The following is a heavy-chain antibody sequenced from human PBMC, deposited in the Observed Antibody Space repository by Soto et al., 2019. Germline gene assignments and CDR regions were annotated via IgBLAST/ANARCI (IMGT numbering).Heavy chain of an antibody. V-gene: IGHV1-69*02. J-gene: IGHJ1*01. D-gene: IGHD4-17*01. Sequence: QVQLVQSGAEVKQPGSSVKVSCKASGGTFSSYTISWVRQAPGQGLEWMGRIIPILGIANYAQKFQGRVTITADKSTSTAYMELSSLRSEDTAVYYCAKDYGDYGDFQHWGQGTLVTVSS. CDR3: AKDYGDYGDFQH. CDR2: IIPILGIA. CDR1: GGTFSSYT.